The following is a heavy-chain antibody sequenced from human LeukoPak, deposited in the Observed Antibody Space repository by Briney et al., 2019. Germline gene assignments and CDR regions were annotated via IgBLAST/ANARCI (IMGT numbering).Heavy chain of an antibody. D-gene: IGHD3-16*02. CDR2: ITSGSTYT. J-gene: IGHJ6*03. CDR1: GFNFESYS. Sequence: GGSLRLSCAASGFNFESYSMNWVRQAPGKGLEWVSSITSGSTYTYYADLVKGRFTISRDSAKNSLYLQMNSLRAEDTAVYYCARVYVWGCYLYMDVWGNGTTVTVSS. CDR3: ARVYVWGCYLYMDV. V-gene: IGHV3-21*01.